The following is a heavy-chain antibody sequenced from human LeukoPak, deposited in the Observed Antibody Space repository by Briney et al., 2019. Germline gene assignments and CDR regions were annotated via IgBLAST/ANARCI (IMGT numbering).Heavy chain of an antibody. D-gene: IGHD3-22*01. CDR3: ARYRYYYDSSGFPDAFDI. CDR1: GASISSFY. V-gene: IGHV4-59*01. J-gene: IGHJ3*02. Sequence: SETLSLTCTVSGASISSFYWSWIRQPPGKGLEWIGYIYYSGSTKYNPSLKSRVTISVDTFTNHFSLKLSSVTAADTAVYYCARYRYYYDSSGFPDAFDIWGQGTTVTVSS. CDR2: IYYSGST.